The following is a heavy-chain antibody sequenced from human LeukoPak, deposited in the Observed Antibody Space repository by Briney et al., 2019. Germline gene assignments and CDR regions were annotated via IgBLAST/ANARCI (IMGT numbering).Heavy chain of an antibody. D-gene: IGHD4-17*01. CDR1: GFTFSSYA. Sequence: AGGSLRLSCAASGFTFSSYAMSWVRQAPGKGLEWVSAISGSGGSTYYADSVKGRFTISRDNAKNSLYLQMNSLRAEDTAVYYCARGRMDDYGDYPDCWGQGTLVTVSS. CDR2: ISGSGGST. V-gene: IGHV3-23*01. CDR3: ARGRMDDYGDYPDC. J-gene: IGHJ4*02.